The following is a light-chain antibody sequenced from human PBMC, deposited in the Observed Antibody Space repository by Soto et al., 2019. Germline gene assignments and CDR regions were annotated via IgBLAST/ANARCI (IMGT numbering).Light chain of an antibody. CDR1: QGIRNC. CDR2: AAS. J-gene: IGKJ3*01. CDR3: QKYSIVPV. Sequence: DIQMTQSPTSLSASVGDRVTITCRASQGIRNCVAWYQQKPGKPPKLLIYAASTLQSGVPSRFSGSGSGTNFTLTINSLQPEDVATYSCQKYSIVPVFGPGTKVEI. V-gene: IGKV1-27*01.